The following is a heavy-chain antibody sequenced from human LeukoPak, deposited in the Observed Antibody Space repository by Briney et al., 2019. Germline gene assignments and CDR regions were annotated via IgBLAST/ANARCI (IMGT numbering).Heavy chain of an antibody. CDR3: ARHPDGSLSLDY. CDR2: ISSSGSHT. D-gene: IGHD1-26*01. CDR1: GFSFSDYY. J-gene: IGHJ4*02. Sequence: GGSLRLSCVASGFSFSDYYMSWIRQAPGKGLEWVSYISSSGSHTNYADSVTGRFTISRNNAKKSLHLQMNSLRAEDAAVYYCARHPDGSLSLDYWGQGTLVTVSS. V-gene: IGHV3-11*03.